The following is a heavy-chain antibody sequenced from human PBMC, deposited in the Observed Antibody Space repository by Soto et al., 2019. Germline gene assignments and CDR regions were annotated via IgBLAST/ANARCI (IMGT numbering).Heavy chain of an antibody. CDR1: GGTFSSYA. D-gene: IGHD2-2*02. CDR2: IIPIFGTA. CDR3: ARGRRYCSSTSCYTLPDY. Sequence: ASVKVSCKASGGTFSSYAISWVRQAPGQGLEWMGGIIPIFGTANYAQKFQGRVTITADESTSTAYMELSSLRSEGTAVYYCARGRRYCSSTSCYTLPDYWGQGTLVTVSS. V-gene: IGHV1-69*13. J-gene: IGHJ4*02.